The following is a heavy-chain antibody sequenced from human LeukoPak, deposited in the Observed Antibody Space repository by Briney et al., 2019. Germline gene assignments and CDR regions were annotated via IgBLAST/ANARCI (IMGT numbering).Heavy chain of an antibody. J-gene: IGHJ4*02. Sequence: GGSLRLSCAASGFTVSSNYMSWVRQAPGKGLEWVSVISGSGDSTYYADSVKGRFTISRDNSKNTLYLQMNSLRAEDTAVYYCAKGSIAVAGAHDYWGQGALVTVSS. V-gene: IGHV3-23*01. CDR1: GFTVSSNY. CDR3: AKGSIAVAGAHDY. CDR2: ISGSGDST. D-gene: IGHD6-19*01.